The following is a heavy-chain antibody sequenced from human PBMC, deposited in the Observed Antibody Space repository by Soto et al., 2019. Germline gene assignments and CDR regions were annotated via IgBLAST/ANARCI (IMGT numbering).Heavy chain of an antibody. Sequence: SETLSLTCTASGGSFSGYFWTWIRQPPGKGLEWLAEINHSGITNYNPSVESRVSMSVDTSKNQFSLRLYSVTAADTAVYYCVRGPYNYNSRYFDYWGQGTLVTISS. J-gene: IGHJ4*02. CDR3: VRGPYNYNSRYFDY. CDR1: GGSFSGYF. D-gene: IGHD1-1*01. V-gene: IGHV4-34*01. CDR2: INHSGIT.